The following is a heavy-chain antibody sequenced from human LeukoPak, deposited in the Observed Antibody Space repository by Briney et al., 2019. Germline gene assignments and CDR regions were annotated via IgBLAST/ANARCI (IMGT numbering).Heavy chain of an antibody. D-gene: IGHD2-2*01. V-gene: IGHV3-49*04. CDR2: IQAKAYGGAT. J-gene: IGHJ4*02. CDR3: TRAPHPRCSSSGCYLDY. Sequence: GGSLRLSCSTSGFTFGDYAMSWVRQAPGKGLKWVGFIQAKAYGGATKYAASVNGRFSISRDDSQSIANLQMNDLKTEDTAVYYCTRAPHPRCSSSGCYLDYWGQGTLVTVSS. CDR1: GFTFGDYA.